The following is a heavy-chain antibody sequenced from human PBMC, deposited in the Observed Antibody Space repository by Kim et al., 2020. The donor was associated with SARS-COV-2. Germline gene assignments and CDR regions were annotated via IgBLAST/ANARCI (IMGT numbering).Heavy chain of an antibody. CDR3: AKSDSSTSAAG. CDR2: ISYDGSNK. V-gene: IGHV3-30*18. J-gene: IGHJ4*02. D-gene: IGHD2-2*01. Sequence: GGSLRLSCAASGFTFSSYGMHWVRQAPGKGLEWVAVISYDGSNKYYADSVKGRFTISRDNSKNTLYLQMNSLRAEDTAVYYCAKSDSSTSAAGWGQGTLVTVSS. CDR1: GFTFSSYG.